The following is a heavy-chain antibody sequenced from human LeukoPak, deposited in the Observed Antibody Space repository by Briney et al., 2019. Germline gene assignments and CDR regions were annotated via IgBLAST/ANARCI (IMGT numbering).Heavy chain of an antibody. CDR1: GFTFSSYG. V-gene: IGHV3-30*18. Sequence: GGSLRLSCAASGFTFSSYGMHWVRQAPGKGLEWVAVISYDGSNKYYADSVKGRFTISRDNSKNTLYLRMNSLRAEDTAVYYCAKNLITGTTDYWGQGTLVTVSS. J-gene: IGHJ4*02. CDR2: ISYDGSNK. D-gene: IGHD1-7*01. CDR3: AKNLITGTTDY.